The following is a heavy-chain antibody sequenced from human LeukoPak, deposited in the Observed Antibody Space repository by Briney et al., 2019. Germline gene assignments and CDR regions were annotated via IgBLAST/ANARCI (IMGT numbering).Heavy chain of an antibody. CDR2: IYYSGST. CDR3: AREVAAAGPGDAFDI. D-gene: IGHD6-13*01. J-gene: IGHJ3*02. CDR1: GGSISSYY. V-gene: IGHV4-59*01. Sequence: PSETLSLTCTVSGGSISSYYWSWIRQPPGKGLEWIGYIYYSGSTNYNPSLKSRVTISVDTSKNQFSLKPSSVTAADTAVYYCAREVAAAGPGDAFDIWGRGTMVTVSS.